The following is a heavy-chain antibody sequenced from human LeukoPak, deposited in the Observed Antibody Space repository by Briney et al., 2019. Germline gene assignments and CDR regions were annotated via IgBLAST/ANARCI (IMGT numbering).Heavy chain of an antibody. CDR2: IYYSGST. V-gene: IGHV4-59*01. Sequence: SETLSLTCTVSGGSISSYYWSWIRQPPGKGLEWIGYIYYSGSTNYNPSLKSRVTISVDTSKNQFSLKLSSVTAADTAVYYCAREGTTTDIFYFDYWGQGTLVTVSS. CDR1: GGSISSYY. CDR3: AREGTTTDIFYFDY. D-gene: IGHD1-1*01. J-gene: IGHJ4*02.